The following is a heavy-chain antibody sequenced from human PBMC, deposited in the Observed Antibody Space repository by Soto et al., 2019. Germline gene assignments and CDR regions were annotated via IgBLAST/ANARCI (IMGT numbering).Heavy chain of an antibody. D-gene: IGHD1-26*01. J-gene: IGHJ4*02. CDR3: ARVEGSSYYFRHDC. CDR2: IYYSGSS. V-gene: IGHV4-31*03. CDR1: GASISSGSYH. Sequence: TLSLTCPVSGASISSGSYHWSWIRQHPGKGLEWIGNIYYSGSSYYNPSLKSRATISIDTSKDQFSLRLGSVTAADTAVYYCARVEGSSYYFRHDCWGRGTLVTVSS.